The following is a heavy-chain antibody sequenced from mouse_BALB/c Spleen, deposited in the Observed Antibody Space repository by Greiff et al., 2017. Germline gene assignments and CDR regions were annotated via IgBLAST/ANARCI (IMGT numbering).Heavy chain of an antibody. Sequence: VQVVESGAELARPGASVKLSCKASGYTFTSYWMQWVKQRPGQGLEWIGAIYPGDGDTRYTQKFKGKATLTADKSSSTAYMQLSSLASEDSAVYYCARRNGYYYFDYWGQGTTLTVAS. D-gene: IGHD2-3*01. J-gene: IGHJ2*01. CDR1: GYTFTSYW. CDR2: IYPGDGDT. CDR3: ARRNGYYYFDY. V-gene: IGHV1-87*01.